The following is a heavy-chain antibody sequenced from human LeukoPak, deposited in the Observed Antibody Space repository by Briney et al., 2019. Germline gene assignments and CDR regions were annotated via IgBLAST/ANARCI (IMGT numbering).Heavy chain of an antibody. CDR1: GFTFSTYT. Sequence: PGGSLRLSCAASGFTFSTYTMYWVRHPPGKRLEWVSIIGSSGGGIHYADSVKGRFTISRDNSKNALYLQMNSLRVEDTAVYYCAIDPNWGTHSWGRESWSPSPQ. V-gene: IGHV3-23*01. J-gene: IGHJ4*02. D-gene: IGHD7-27*01. CDR2: IGSSGGGI. CDR3: AIDPNWGTHS.